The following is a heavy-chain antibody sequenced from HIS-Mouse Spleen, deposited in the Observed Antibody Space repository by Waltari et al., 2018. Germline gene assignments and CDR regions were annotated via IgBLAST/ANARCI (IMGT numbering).Heavy chain of an antibody. CDR3: ARDVHSWYFDL. J-gene: IGHJ2*01. Sequence: QVQLVQSGAEVKKPGASVKVSCKASGYTFTGYYMHWVRQAPGQGLEWVGWINPKSGSTNYAQKVQGRVTMTRDTSISTAYMGLSRLRSDDTAVYYCARDVHSWYFDLWGRGTLVTVSS. V-gene: IGHV1-2*02. CDR2: INPKSGST. CDR1: GYTFTGYY.